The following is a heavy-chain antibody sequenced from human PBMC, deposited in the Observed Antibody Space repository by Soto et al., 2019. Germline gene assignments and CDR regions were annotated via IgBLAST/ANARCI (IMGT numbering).Heavy chain of an antibody. Sequence: SETLSLTCAVYGGSFSGYYWSWIRQPPGKGLEWIGEINHSGSTNYNPSLKSRVTISVDTSKNQFSLKLTSVTAADTAVYYCARRYYDFWSGLHYWYFDLWGRGALVTVSS. V-gene: IGHV4-34*01. CDR2: INHSGST. CDR3: ARRYYDFWSGLHYWYFDL. J-gene: IGHJ2*01. CDR1: GGSFSGYY. D-gene: IGHD3-3*01.